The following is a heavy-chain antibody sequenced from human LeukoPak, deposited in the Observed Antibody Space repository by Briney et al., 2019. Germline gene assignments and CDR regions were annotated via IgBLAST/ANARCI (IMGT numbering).Heavy chain of an antibody. J-gene: IGHJ4*02. Sequence: PSETLSLTCSVSGGSMRHSYWTWIRRTPEKGLEWIGYVYDNGNSNSRSSLRSRVSMSVDTSKNEFSLKLSSVTAADTAVYFCARGSRYKPDFFDDWGLGTPVTVSS. CDR2: VYDNGNS. CDR3: ARGSRYKPDFFDD. D-gene: IGHD3-3*01. V-gene: IGHV4-59*01. CDR1: GGSMRHSY.